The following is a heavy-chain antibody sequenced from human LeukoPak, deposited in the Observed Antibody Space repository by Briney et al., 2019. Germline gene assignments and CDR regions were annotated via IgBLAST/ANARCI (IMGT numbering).Heavy chain of an antibody. D-gene: IGHD6-19*01. V-gene: IGHV1-69*06. J-gene: IGHJ6*03. CDR1: GGTFSNYA. Sequence: SVTVSCKASGGTFSNYAISWVRQAPGQGLEWMGGIIPIFGTANYAQKFRGRVTITADKSTRTAYMELSSLRSEDTAVYYCARVKKQWLVRAYYYYMDVWGKGTTVTISS. CDR3: ARVKKQWLVRAYYYYMDV. CDR2: IIPIFGTA.